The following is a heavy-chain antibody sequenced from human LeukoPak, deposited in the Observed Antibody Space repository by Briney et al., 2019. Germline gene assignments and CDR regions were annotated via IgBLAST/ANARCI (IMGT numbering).Heavy chain of an antibody. D-gene: IGHD4-17*01. CDR1: GFTFSNYA. J-gene: IGHJ4*02. CDR2: ISRSSSTI. CDR3: AREHIDYGDYDY. Sequence: GGSLRLSCAASGFTFSNYAMSWVRQAPGKGLEWVSYISRSSSTIYYADSVKGRFTISRDNAKNSLYLQMNSLRDEDTAVYYCAREHIDYGDYDYWGQGTLVTVSS. V-gene: IGHV3-48*02.